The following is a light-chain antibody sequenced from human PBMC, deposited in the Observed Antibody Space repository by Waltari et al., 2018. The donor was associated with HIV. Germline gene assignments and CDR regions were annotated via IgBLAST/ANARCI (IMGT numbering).Light chain of an antibody. CDR1: RAVSRN. J-gene: IGKJ1*01. CDR3: QQYIEWPLT. V-gene: IGKV3D-15*01. CDR2: GAS. Sequence: EIVMTQSPATVSLSPGDRISLACRASRAVSRNLAWYQQQPGQAPRLLLFGASTRATGVPTRFSGSGFGTDFTLTISSLQSEDFAMYYCQQYIEWPLTFGPVTKVQMK.